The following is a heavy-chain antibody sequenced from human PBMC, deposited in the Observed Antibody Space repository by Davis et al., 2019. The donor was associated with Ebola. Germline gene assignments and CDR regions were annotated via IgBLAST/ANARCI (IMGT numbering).Heavy chain of an antibody. J-gene: IGHJ6*04. CDR3: ARDHSGYNYFYNGMDV. CDR2: MNPNSGNT. D-gene: IGHD5-24*01. Sequence: AASVKVSCKASGYTFTGYDINWVRQATGQGLEWMGWMNPNSGNTGYAQKFQDRVTMTTDTSTNTAYMELESLRPDDTAVYYCARDHSGYNYFYNGMDVWGRGTTVTVSS. CDR1: GYTFTGYD. V-gene: IGHV1-8*01.